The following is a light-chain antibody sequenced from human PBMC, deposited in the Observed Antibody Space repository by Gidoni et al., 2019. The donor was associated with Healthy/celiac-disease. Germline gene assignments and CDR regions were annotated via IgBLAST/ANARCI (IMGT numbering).Light chain of an antibody. V-gene: IGKV3-20*01. CDR1: QSVSSSY. J-gene: IGKJ3*01. CDR3: QQYGSSPGIT. CDR2: GAS. Sequence: EIGLTQSPGTRSLSPGERAPLSCRASQSVSSSYLAWSQQKPGQAPRLLIYGASSRATGIPDRFSGSGSGTDFTLTISRLEPEAFAVYYCQQYGSSPGITFGPGTKVDIK.